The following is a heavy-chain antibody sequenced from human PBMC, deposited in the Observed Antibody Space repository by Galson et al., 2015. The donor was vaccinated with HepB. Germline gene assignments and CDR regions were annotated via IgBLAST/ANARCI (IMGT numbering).Heavy chain of an antibody. CDR3: ARRGSGYIYDY. CDR1: GASIGSGNL. D-gene: IGHD5-12*01. J-gene: IGHJ4*02. Sequence: TLSLTCNVSGASIGSGNLWTWIRQPPGKGLEWIGSIYYSGTTYYNPSLKSRLTISVDTSKNQFSLSLSSVTASDTALYYCARRGSGYIYDYWGQGILVTVSS. CDR2: IYYSGTT. V-gene: IGHV4-39*01.